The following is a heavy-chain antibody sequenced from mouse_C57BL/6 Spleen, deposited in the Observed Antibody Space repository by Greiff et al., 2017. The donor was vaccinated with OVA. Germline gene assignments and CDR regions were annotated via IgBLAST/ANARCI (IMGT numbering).Heavy chain of an antibody. V-gene: IGHV14-1*01. CDR1: GFNIKDYY. CDR2: IDPEDGDT. D-gene: IGHD1-1*01. J-gene: IGHJ2*01. Sequence: EVQLQQSGAELVRPGASVKLSCTASGFNIKDYYMHWVKQRPEQGLEWIGRIDPEDGDTEYAPKFPGKATMTADTSSNTAYLQLSSLTSEDTAVYYCTSYYYGSSYALFDYWGQGTTLTVSS. CDR3: TSYYYGSSYALFDY.